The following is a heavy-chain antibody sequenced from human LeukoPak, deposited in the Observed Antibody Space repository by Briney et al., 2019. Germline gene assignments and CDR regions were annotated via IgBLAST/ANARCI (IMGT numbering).Heavy chain of an antibody. CDR1: GYTFIDYY. CDR2: ISPNRGGT. Sequence: ASVKVSCKASGYTFIDYYMHWVRQAPGQGLEWIGWISPNRGGTKYVEKFQGRVTMTRDTSISTAYVELSSLTSDDTAVYYCAIQPWGSGNNWYFDLWGRGTLVTVSS. V-gene: IGHV1-2*02. CDR3: AIQPWGSGNNWYFDL. J-gene: IGHJ2*01. D-gene: IGHD7-27*01.